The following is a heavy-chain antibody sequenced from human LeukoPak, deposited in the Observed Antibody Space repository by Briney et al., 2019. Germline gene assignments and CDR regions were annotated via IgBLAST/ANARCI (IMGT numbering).Heavy chain of an antibody. D-gene: IGHD5-12*01. CDR3: AGATSGYDYHYYYYGMDV. J-gene: IGHJ6*02. V-gene: IGHV4-59*01. CDR1: GGSISSYY. Sequence: PSETLSLTCTVSGGSISSYYWSWIRQPPGKGLEWIGYIYYSGSTNYNPSLKSRVTISVDTSKNQLSLKLSSVTAADTAVYYCAGATSGYDYHYYYYGMDVWGQGTTVTVSS. CDR2: IYYSGST.